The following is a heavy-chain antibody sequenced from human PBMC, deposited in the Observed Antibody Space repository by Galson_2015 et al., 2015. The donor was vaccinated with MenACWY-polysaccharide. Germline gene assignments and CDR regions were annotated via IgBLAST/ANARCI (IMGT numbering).Heavy chain of an antibody. CDR1: GFTFSSYE. Sequence: SLRLSCAASGFTFSSYEMNWVRQAPGKGPEWISSISSSGDTKKYVDSVKGRFTISRDNAKNSLSLQMNSLRAEDTAIYYCARRVADGVVIMFDFYYDALDIWGQGTMVAVSS. D-gene: IGHD3-3*01. CDR3: ARRVADGVVIMFDFYYDALDI. J-gene: IGHJ3*02. V-gene: IGHV3-48*03. CDR2: ISSSGDTK.